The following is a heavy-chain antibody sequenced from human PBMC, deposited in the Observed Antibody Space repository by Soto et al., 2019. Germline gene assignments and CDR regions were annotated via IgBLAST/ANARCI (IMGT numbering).Heavy chain of an antibody. CDR3: ARDLSGYDRSNDY. V-gene: IGHV3-48*01. D-gene: IGHD5-12*01. CDR2: ISGSGSTM. J-gene: IGHJ4*02. Sequence: EVQLVESGGGLVQPGGSLRLSCAASGFTFSSYTMTWVRQAPGKGLEWVSYISGSGSTMYYADSVKGRFTISRDNAKQSLYLQMNSLRAEDTAVYYCARDLSGYDRSNDYWGQGTLVTVSS. CDR1: GFTFSSYT.